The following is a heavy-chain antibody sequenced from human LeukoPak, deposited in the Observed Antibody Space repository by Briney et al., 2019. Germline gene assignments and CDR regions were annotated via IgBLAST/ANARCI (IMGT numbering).Heavy chain of an antibody. J-gene: IGHJ4*02. CDR2: INPNSGGA. CDR1: GYTFTEYY. Sequence: GASVKVSCKASGYTFTEYYMHWVRQAPGQGLEWMGWINPNSGGANYAENFQGRVTMTRDTSISTAYMELSSLRSEDTAVYCCAIERGFESSGWYDGLDYWGQGTLVTVSS. CDR3: AIERGFESSGWYDGLDY. V-gene: IGHV1-2*02. D-gene: IGHD6-19*01.